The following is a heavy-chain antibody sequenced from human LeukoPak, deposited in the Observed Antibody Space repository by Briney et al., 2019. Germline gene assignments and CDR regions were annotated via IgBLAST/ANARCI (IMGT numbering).Heavy chain of an antibody. V-gene: IGHV3-30*18. CDR3: AKDPLQTN. Sequence: GGSLRLSCAASGFTFSSYGMHWVRQAPGKGLEWVAVISYDGSNKYYADSVKDRFTISRDNSKNTLYLQMNSLRAEDTAVYYCAKDPLQTNWGQGTLVTVSS. J-gene: IGHJ4*02. D-gene: IGHD5-24*01. CDR1: GFTFSSYG. CDR2: ISYDGSNK.